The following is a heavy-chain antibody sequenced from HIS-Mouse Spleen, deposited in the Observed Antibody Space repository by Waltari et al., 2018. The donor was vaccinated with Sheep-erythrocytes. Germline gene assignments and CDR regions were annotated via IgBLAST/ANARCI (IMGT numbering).Heavy chain of an antibody. D-gene: IGHD3-10*01. Sequence: QVQLQQWGAGLLKPSETLSLTCAVYGGSFRGYYWSWIRQPPGKGLEWIGEINHSGSTNYNPSLKSRVTISVDTSKNQFSLKLSSVTAADTAVYYCARGRGFDYWGQGTLVTVSS. CDR1: GGSFRGYY. J-gene: IGHJ4*02. CDR2: INHSGST. CDR3: ARGRGFDY. V-gene: IGHV4-34*01.